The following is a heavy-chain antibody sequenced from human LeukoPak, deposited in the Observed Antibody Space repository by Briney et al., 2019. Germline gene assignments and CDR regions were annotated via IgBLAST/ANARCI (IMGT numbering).Heavy chain of an antibody. CDR3: ARASPPLFAGYNPGGFDY. V-gene: IGHV3-23*01. J-gene: IGHJ4*02. D-gene: IGHD5-24*01. CDR2: ISGSGGST. Sequence: GGSLRLSCAASGFTFSSYAMSWVRQAPGKGLEWVSAISGSGGSTYYADSVEGRFTISRDNSKNTLYLQMNSLRAEDTAVYYCARASPPLFAGYNPGGFDYWGQGTLVTVSS. CDR1: GFTFSSYA.